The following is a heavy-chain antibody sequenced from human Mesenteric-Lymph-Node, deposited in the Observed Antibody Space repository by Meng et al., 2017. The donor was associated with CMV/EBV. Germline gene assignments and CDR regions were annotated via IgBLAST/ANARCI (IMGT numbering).Heavy chain of an antibody. CDR3: ARDHYDFWSGFDY. J-gene: IGHJ4*02. D-gene: IGHD3-3*01. CDR2: ISSTGSSI. V-gene: IGHV3-48*04. Sequence: GESLKISCAASGFTFSSYGMHWVRQAPGKGLEWISYISSTGSSIYYADSVKGRFTISRDNAKNSLFLQMNSLRAEDTAVYYCARDHYDFWSGFDYWGQGTLVTVSS. CDR1: GFTFSSYG.